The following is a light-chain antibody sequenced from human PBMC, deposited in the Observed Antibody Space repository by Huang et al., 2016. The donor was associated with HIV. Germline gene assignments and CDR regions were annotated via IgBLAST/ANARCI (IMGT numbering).Light chain of an antibody. Sequence: EIVLTQSPATLSLSPGERATLSCRASQGVSRYFAWYQQKPGQAPRLLIYDASNRATGSPARCSGSGSGTDFTLTISSREPEDFAVDYCQQRSNWPPITFGQGTRLEIK. V-gene: IGKV3-11*01. CDR2: DAS. CDR3: QQRSNWPPIT. J-gene: IGKJ5*01. CDR1: QGVSRY.